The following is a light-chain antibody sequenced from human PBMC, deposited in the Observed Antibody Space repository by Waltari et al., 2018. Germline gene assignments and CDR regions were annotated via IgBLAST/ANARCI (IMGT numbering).Light chain of an antibody. CDR1: QRIKNT. V-gene: IGKV3-15*01. Sequence: ETVMTQSPATLSVYPGERATLSCRASQRIKNTLAWYQQTGGQAPRLLLFDASTRATGISARFSGSGYGTEFTLTISSLQSEDFAVYYCQQYDNWPLTFGQGTRLDIK. CDR3: QQYDNWPLT. CDR2: DAS. J-gene: IGKJ5*01.